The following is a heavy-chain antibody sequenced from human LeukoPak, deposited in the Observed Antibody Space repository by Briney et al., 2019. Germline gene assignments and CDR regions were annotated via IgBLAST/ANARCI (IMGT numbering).Heavy chain of an antibody. V-gene: IGHV3-7*01. CDR1: GFNFSIHW. CDR2: IPDDGSET. D-gene: IGHD2-2*01. CDR3: AKDRYDCSTKICQPWDYSYMDV. Sequence: GGSLRLSCAASGFNFSIHWMTWVRQAPGKGLEWVANIPDDGSETNYVDSVKGRFIISRDNAKNTVYLQMNSLRDEDTAVYYCAKDRYDCSTKICQPWDYSYMDVWGKGTTVTVSS. J-gene: IGHJ6*03.